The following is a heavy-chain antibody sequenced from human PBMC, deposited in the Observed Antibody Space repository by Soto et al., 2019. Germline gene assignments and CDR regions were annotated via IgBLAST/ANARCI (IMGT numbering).Heavy chain of an antibody. J-gene: IGHJ6*02. V-gene: IGHV3-9*01. CDR3: AKDTRRAAGGGGMGV. CDR1: GFDFGEYA. D-gene: IGHD3-16*01. Sequence: EAQVVESGGGLVQPGRSLRLSCVASGFDFGEYAMHWVRQGPGKGLEWVSGISWNSGSRGYGDSVQGRFTISRDNAKNSLYLEMNSLRTEDTALYYCAKDTRRAAGGGGMGVWGQGTTVIVSS. CDR2: ISWNSGSR.